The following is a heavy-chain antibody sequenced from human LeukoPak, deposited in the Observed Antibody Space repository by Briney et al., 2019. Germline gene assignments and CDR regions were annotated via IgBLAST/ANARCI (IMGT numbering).Heavy chain of an antibody. V-gene: IGHV3-21*04. CDR1: GFTFSSYS. J-gene: IGHJ4*02. Sequence: GGSLRLSCAASGFTFSSYSMNWVRQAPGKGLEWVSSISSSSSYIYYADSVKGRFTISRDNSKNTLYLQMNSLRAEDTAVYYCSKDHIELHPDFDYWGQGTLVTVSS. D-gene: IGHD2-15*01. CDR3: SKDHIELHPDFDY. CDR2: ISSSSSYI.